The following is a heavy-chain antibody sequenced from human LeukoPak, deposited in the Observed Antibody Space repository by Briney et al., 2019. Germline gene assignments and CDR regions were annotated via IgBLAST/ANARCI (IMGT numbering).Heavy chain of an antibody. D-gene: IGHD2-15*01. J-gene: IGHJ4*02. CDR2: IYYSGST. Sequence: SSETLSLTCTVSGGSISSYYWSWIRQPPGKGLEWIGYIYYSGSTNYNPSLKSRVTISVDTSKNQFSLKLSSVTAADTAVYYCARGGAYCSGGSCYYYFDYWGQGTLVTVSS. V-gene: IGHV4-59*01. CDR3: ARGGAYCSGGSCYYYFDY. CDR1: GGSISSYY.